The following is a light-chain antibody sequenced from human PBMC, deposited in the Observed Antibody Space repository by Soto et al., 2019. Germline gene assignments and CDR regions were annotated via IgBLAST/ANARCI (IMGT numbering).Light chain of an antibody. J-gene: IGKJ1*01. Sequence: DIQMTQSPSTLSASVGDRVTITCRASQSISVWLAWYQQKPGKAPNLLIFQASSLESGVPSRFSGSKSGTEFTLTISSLQPDDFATYYCQQYGANPGTFGQGTKVEMK. CDR2: QAS. CDR1: QSISVW. CDR3: QQYGANPGT. V-gene: IGKV1-5*03.